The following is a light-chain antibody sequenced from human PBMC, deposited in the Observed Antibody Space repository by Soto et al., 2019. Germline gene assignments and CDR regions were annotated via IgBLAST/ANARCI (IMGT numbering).Light chain of an antibody. Sequence: QSVLTQPASVSGSPGHSITISCPGTTSDVGGYSFVSWYQLHPGKAPKLMIYEVSNRPSGVSNRFSGSKSGNTASLTISGLQAEDESDYYCSSYTTSGTRVFGTGTKVTVL. CDR2: EVS. CDR1: TSDVGGYSF. V-gene: IGLV2-14*01. J-gene: IGLJ1*01. CDR3: SSYTTSGTRV.